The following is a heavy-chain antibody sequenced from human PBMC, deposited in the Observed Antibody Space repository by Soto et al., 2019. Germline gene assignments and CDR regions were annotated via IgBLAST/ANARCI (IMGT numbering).Heavy chain of an antibody. V-gene: IGHV4-34*01. CDR2: INHSGST. CDR1: GGSFCGCY. CDR3: ARFDEIPNYYYYYGMDV. Sequence: SETLSLTCAVYGGSFCGCYSSWIRQPPGKGLEWIGEINHSGSTNYNPSLKSRVTISVDTSKNQFSLKLSSVTAADTAVYYCARFDEIPNYYYYYGMDVWGQGTTVTVSS. D-gene: IGHD2-21*01. J-gene: IGHJ6*02.